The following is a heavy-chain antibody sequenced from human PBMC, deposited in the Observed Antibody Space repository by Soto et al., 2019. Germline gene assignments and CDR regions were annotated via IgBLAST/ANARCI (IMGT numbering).Heavy chain of an antibody. CDR1: GFTFGSHW. J-gene: IGHJ6*02. Sequence: PGGSRRLARSASGFTFGSHWMSRVRQAPGRGLEWVALISFDGKNEYYADSVKGRFTIARDNSRNMVYLEMNGLRPDDTATYFCARPIPRWSYQYGMDVLGHGTTVTVSS. CDR2: ISFDGKNE. CDR3: ARPIPRWSYQYGMDV. V-gene: IGHV3-30*03. D-gene: IGHD2-15*01.